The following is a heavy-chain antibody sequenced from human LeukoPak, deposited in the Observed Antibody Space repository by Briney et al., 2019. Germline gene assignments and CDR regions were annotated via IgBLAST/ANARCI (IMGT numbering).Heavy chain of an antibody. CDR2: IRYDGSNE. V-gene: IGHV3-30*02. D-gene: IGHD6-19*01. CDR1: GFTFSSYG. J-gene: IGHJ3*02. Sequence: GGSLRLSCAASGFTFSSYGMRWVRQAPGKGLEWVAFIRYDGSNEYYADSVKGRFTISRDNSKSTLYLQMNSLRAEDTAVYYCAKDRAGWPYDAFGIWGQGTMVTVSS. CDR3: AKDRAGWPYDAFGI.